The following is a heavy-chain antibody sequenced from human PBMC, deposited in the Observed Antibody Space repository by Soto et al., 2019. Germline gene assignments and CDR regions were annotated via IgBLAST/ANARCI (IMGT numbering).Heavy chain of an antibody. CDR2: ISSSSSYI. J-gene: IGHJ4*02. V-gene: IGHV3-21*01. D-gene: IGHD6-13*01. CDR3: ARDRGLSGSSWLDY. CDR1: GFTFSSYS. Sequence: GGSLRLSCAASGFTFSSYSMNWVRQAPGKGLEWVSSISSSSSYIYYADSVKGRFAISRDNAKNSLYLQMNSLRAEDTAVYYCARDRGLSGSSWLDYWGQGTLVTVSS.